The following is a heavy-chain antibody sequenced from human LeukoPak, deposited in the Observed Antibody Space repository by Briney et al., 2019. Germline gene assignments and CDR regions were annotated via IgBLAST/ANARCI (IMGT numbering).Heavy chain of an antibody. CDR1: GFTFSYYS. CDR3: ARDPHGDYGTDY. V-gene: IGHV3-21*01. D-gene: IGHD4-17*01. CDR2: ISSSGNYI. Sequence: GGSLRLSCAASGFTFSYYSMNWVRQAPGKGLEWVSSISSSGNYIYYADSVKGRFTISRDNAKNSLYLQMNSLRAEDTAVYYCARDPHGDYGTDYWGQGTLVTVSS. J-gene: IGHJ4*02.